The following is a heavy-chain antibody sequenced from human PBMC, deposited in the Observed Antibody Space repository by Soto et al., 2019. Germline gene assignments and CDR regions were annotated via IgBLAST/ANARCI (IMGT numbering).Heavy chain of an antibody. D-gene: IGHD2-15*01. CDR3: ARGQEGVVATH. CDR2: IKDGGST. CDR1: GGSFTGYY. J-gene: IGHJ4*02. V-gene: IGHV4-34*01. Sequence: QVQLQQWGAGLLKPSETLSLTCAVNGGSFTGYYWSWVRQPPGKGLEWIGEIKDGGSTNYSPSLRSRVTISADTSKKQFSRKVTSVTAADTAVYYCARGQEGVVATHWDQGTLVTVSS.